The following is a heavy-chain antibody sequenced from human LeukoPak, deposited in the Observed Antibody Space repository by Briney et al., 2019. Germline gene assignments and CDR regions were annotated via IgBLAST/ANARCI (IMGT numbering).Heavy chain of an antibody. CDR2: INHSGST. J-gene: IGHJ2*01. Sequence: SETLSLTCAVYGGSFSGYYWSWIRQPPGKGLEWIGEINHSGSTNYNPSLKSRVTISVDTSKNQFSLKLSSVTAADTAVYYCARQGVTGDAPFPFRHFDLWGRGTLVTVSS. CDR1: GGSFSGYY. CDR3: ARQGVTGDAPFPFRHFDL. D-gene: IGHD7-27*01. V-gene: IGHV4-34*01.